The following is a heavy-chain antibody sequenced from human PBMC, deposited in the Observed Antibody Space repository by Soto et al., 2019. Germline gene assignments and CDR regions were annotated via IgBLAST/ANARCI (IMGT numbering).Heavy chain of an antibody. CDR1: GFTFSTYW. J-gene: IGHJ3*02. Sequence: EVQLVESGGGLVQPGGSLRLSCAASGFTFSTYWMHWVRQAPEKGLLWVSHINGDGSYTDFADSVKGRFTISRDNAKNTVYLQMQSLRVEDTAVYFCVRTWHGFDIWGPGPMVTVSS. CDR3: VRTWHGFDI. CDR2: INGDGSYT. V-gene: IGHV3-74*01.